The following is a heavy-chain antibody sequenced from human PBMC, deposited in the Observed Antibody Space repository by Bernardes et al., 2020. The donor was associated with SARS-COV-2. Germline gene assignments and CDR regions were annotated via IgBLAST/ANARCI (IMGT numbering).Heavy chain of an antibody. V-gene: IGHV3-33*01. J-gene: IGHJ6*02. CDR3: ARGREKVWFGERVSGMDV. CDR1: GFTFSSYG. Sequence: GGSLRLSCAASGFTFSSYGMHWVRQAPGKGLEWVAVIRYAGSNKYYADSVKGRFTISRDNSKNTLYLQMNSLRAEDTAVYYCARGREKVWFGERVSGMDVWGQGTTVTVSS. CDR2: IRYAGSNK. D-gene: IGHD3-10*01.